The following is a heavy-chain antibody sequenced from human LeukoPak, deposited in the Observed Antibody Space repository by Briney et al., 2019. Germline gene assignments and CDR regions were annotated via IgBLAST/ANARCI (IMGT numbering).Heavy chain of an antibody. D-gene: IGHD1-20*01. J-gene: IGHJ5*02. Sequence: SETLSLNCSGYGGSCIGYYLSWIRQPPGEGLEGMGEINHSGSTNYNPSLKRRVTIQVDTSKNPICLKLSSVTAADTAVYYCARGLFRYTWNGGDWFDPWGQGTLVTVSS. CDR1: GGSCIGYY. CDR3: ARGLFRYTWNGGDWFDP. CDR2: INHSGST. V-gene: IGHV4-34*01.